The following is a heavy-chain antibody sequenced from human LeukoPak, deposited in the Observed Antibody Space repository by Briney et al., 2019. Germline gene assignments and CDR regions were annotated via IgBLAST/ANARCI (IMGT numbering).Heavy chain of an antibody. CDR3: ARGLSYISSWYGSNPAFDI. CDR1: GGSISSGSYY. CDR2: IYTSGSI. V-gene: IGHV4-61*02. Sequence: SETLSLTCTVSGGSISSGSYYWSWIRQPAGKGLEWIGRIYTSGSINYNPSLKSRVTISVDTSKNQFSLKLSSVTAADTAVYYCARGLSYISSWYGSNPAFDIWGQGTMVTVSS. D-gene: IGHD6-13*01. J-gene: IGHJ3*02.